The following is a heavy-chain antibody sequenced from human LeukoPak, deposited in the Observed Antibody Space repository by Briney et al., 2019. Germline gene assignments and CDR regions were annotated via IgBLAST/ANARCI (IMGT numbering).Heavy chain of an antibody. J-gene: IGHJ4*02. CDR2: ISRDGGAT. D-gene: IGHD1-1*01. CDR1: GFTFSDFA. V-gene: IGHV3-64D*09. CDR3: VKTSTDYYYDY. Sequence: PGGSLRLSCSASGFTFSDFAFHWVRQAPGKGLEYISAISRDGGATYYADSVKGRFIIPRDNSKNTLYLQMSSLRAEDTAIYYCVKTSTDYYYDYWGQGTLVTVSS.